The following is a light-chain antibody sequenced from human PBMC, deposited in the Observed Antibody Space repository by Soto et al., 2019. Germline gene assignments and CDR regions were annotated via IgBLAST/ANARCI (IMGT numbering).Light chain of an antibody. Sequence: AIQLTQSPSSLSSSIGDRVTITCRASQGIGIALAWYQQRPGEPPRLLIYGASTLQSGVPSRFSGRGSGTDFPLTISSLQSEDFATFFGQQFDSYPPLTFGRGTKVEIK. CDR3: QQFDSYPPLT. CDR1: QGIGIA. V-gene: IGKV1-13*02. J-gene: IGKJ2*01. CDR2: GAS.